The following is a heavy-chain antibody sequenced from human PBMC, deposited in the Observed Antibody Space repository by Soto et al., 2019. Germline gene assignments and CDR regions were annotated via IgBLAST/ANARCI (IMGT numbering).Heavy chain of an antibody. CDR1: GYTFTSYA. Sequence: GASVKVSCKASGYTFTSYAMHWVRQAPGQRLEWMGWINAGNGNTKYSQKFQGRVTITRDTSASTAYMELSSLRSEDTAVYYCARSIVVVNAQDYWAQGTLVTVSS. D-gene: IGHD2-21*01. CDR2: INAGNGNT. CDR3: ARSIVVVNAQDY. J-gene: IGHJ4*02. V-gene: IGHV1-3*01.